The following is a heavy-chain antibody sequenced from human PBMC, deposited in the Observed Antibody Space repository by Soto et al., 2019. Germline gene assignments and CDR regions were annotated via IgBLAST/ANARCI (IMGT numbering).Heavy chain of an antibody. D-gene: IGHD4-17*01. CDR1: GGTFSSYA. CDR3: ARGEGVYAVTPKNGMDV. J-gene: IGHJ6*02. CDR2: IIPIFGTA. V-gene: IGHV1-69*01. Sequence: QVQLVQSGAEVKKPGSSVKVSCKASGGTFSSYAISWVRQAQGQGLEWMGGIIPIFGTANYAQKFQGRVTITADESTSTADMELSSLRSEDTAVYYCARGEGVYAVTPKNGMDVWGQGTTVTVSS.